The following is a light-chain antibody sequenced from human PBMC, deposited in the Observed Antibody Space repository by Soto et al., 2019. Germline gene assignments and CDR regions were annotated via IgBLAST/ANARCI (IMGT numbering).Light chain of an antibody. CDR1: PSVSSN. Sequence: EIVLTQSPGTLSLSPGERATLSCRASPSVSSNLAWYHKKPGQAPRLLIYDASNRATGIPARFSGSGSGTDFNLTISRLETEDFAVYECQQRSNWTLTFGGGTKFDIK. J-gene: IGKJ4*01. CDR2: DAS. CDR3: QQRSNWTLT. V-gene: IGKV3-11*01.